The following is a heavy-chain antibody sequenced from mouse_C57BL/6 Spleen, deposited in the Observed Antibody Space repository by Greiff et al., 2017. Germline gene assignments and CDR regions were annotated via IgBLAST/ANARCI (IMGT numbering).Heavy chain of an antibody. CDR3: ARSDSSGCEAWFAY. V-gene: IGHV1-19*01. D-gene: IGHD3-2*02. CDR2: INPYNGGT. Sequence: EVQLQQSGPVLVKPGASVKMSCKASGYTFTDYYMNWVKQSHGKSLEWIGVINPYNGGTSYNQKFKGKATLTVDKSSSTAYMELNSMTSEDSAVYYCARSDSSGCEAWFAYWGQGTLVTVSA. J-gene: IGHJ3*01. CDR1: GYTFTDYY.